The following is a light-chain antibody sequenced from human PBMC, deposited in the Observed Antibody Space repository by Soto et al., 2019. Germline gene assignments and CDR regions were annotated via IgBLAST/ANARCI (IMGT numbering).Light chain of an antibody. V-gene: IGKV3-20*01. J-gene: IGKJ2*01. CDR2: GAS. Sequence: EIVLTQSPGTLSLFPGERATLSCRASQSVSSSYLAWYQQKPGQAPRLIIYGASDRATGIPDRFSGSGSGKDFTLTISRLEPEDFAVYYCQQYGSSPYTFGQGTKLEIK. CDR1: QSVSSSY. CDR3: QQYGSSPYT.